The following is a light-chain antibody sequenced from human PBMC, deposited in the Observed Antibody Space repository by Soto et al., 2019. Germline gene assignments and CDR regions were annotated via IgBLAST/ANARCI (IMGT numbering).Light chain of an antibody. CDR2: GNR. Sequence: QSVLTQPPSVSGAPGQRVTLSCTGNSSNLGAGYDVHWYQQLPGAAPKLVIFGNRNRPSGVPERFSGSKSGTSASLAISGLQSEDEADYYCAAWDDSLFWVFGGGTKLTVL. J-gene: IGLJ3*02. CDR3: AAWDDSLFWV. CDR1: SSNLGAGYD. V-gene: IGLV1-40*01.